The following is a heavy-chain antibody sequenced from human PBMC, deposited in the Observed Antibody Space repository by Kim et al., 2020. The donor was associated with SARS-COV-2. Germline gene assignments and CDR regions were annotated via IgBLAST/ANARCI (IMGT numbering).Heavy chain of an antibody. J-gene: IGHJ4*02. CDR1: GFTFSSYA. V-gene: IGHV3-30*04. D-gene: IGHD2-21*02. Sequence: GGSLRLSCAASGFTFSSYAMHWVRQAPGKGLEWVAVISYDGSNKYYADSVKGRFTISRDNSKNTLYLQMNSLRAEDTAVYYCARDPAWVTTFDYWCQGTL. CDR3: ARDPAWVTTFDY. CDR2: ISYDGSNK.